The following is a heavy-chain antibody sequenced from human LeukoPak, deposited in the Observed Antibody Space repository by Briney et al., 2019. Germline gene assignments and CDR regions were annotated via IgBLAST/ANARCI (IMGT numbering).Heavy chain of an antibody. Sequence: GRSLRLSCAASGFTFSSYAMHWVRQAPGKGLEWVAVISYDGSNKYYADSVKGRFTISRDNSKNTLYLQMNSLRAEDTAVYYCATPNSSGWYYFDYWGQGTLVTVSS. CDR1: GFTFSSYA. CDR3: ATPNSSGWYYFDY. D-gene: IGHD6-19*01. CDR2: ISYDGSNK. J-gene: IGHJ4*02. V-gene: IGHV3-30-3*01.